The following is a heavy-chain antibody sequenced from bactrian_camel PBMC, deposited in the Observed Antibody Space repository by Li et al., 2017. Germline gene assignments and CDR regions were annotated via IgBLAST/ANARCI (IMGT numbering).Heavy chain of an antibody. CDR2: IGSDGTT. CDR3: AGIGPCGEGRWPRLPSADEMDN. J-gene: IGHJ4*01. V-gene: IGHV3S53*01. D-gene: IGHD1*01. CDR1: GYSYSSGC. Sequence: HVQLVESGGGSVQAGGSLTLACAVSGYSYSSGCLAWFRQGPGQQREGVASIGSDGTTSYADSVKGRFTISRDNAKTTLYLQMSSLKPEDTAMYYCAGIGPCGEGRWPRLPSADEMDNWGQGTQVTVS.